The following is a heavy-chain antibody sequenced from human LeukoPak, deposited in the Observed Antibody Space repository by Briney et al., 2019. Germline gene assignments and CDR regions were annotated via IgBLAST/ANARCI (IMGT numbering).Heavy chain of an antibody. CDR2: INHSGST. Sequence: SETLSLTCVVSGASFNDYYWSWIRQPPGKGLEWIGEINHSGSTNYNPSLKSRVTISVDTSKNQFSLKLSSVTAADTAVYYCARGPSGSPYYFDYWGQGTLVTVSS. CDR3: ARGPSGSPYYFDY. CDR1: GASFNDYY. V-gene: IGHV4-34*01. D-gene: IGHD1-26*01. J-gene: IGHJ4*02.